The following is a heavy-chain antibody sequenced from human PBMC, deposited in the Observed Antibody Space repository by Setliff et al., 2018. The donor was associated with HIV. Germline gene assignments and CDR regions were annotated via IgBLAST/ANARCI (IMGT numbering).Heavy chain of an antibody. Sequence: WASVKVSCKASGGAFISHTFTWVRQAPGQGLEWMGRIIPILGIPNYAQNFQGRLTISADKSTSTAYMELTSLRFDDTAMYYCVRGVQSPPHYSYYYMDVWGEGTMVTVS. CDR2: IIPILGIP. D-gene: IGHD3-3*01. V-gene: IGHV1-69*02. J-gene: IGHJ6*03. CDR3: VRGVQSPPHYSYYYMDV. CDR1: GGAFISHT.